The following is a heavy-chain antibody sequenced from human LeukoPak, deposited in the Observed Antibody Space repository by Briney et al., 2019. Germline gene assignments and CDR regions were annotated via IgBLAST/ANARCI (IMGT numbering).Heavy chain of an antibody. J-gene: IGHJ4*02. D-gene: IGHD3-22*01. V-gene: IGHV3-30*03. CDR1: GFTFSSYG. CDR2: ISYDGSNK. Sequence: PGGSLRLSCAASGFTFSSYGMHWVRQAPGKGLEWVAVISYDGSNKYYADSVKGRFTISRDNSKNTLYLQVNSLRAEDTAVYYCASPLYYYDSSGYSLRYWGQGTLVTVSS. CDR3: ASPLYYYDSSGYSLRY.